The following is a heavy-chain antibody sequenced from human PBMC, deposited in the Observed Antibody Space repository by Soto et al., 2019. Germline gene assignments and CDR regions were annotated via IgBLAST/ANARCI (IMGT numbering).Heavy chain of an antibody. Sequence: PGGSLRLSCAASGFTFSSYVMHWVRQAPGKGLEWVAVISYDGSNKYYADSVKGRFTISRDNSKNTLYLQMNSLRAEDTAVYYCAKDSIVVVTAPTFDYWGQGTLVTVSS. CDR2: ISYDGSNK. V-gene: IGHV3-30*18. CDR1: GFTFSSYV. J-gene: IGHJ4*02. CDR3: AKDSIVVVTAPTFDY. D-gene: IGHD2-21*02.